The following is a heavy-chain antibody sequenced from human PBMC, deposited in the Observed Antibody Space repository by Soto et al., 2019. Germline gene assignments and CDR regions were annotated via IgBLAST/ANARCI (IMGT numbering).Heavy chain of an antibody. CDR1: GYTFTSYG. J-gene: IGHJ3*02. V-gene: IGHV1-3*01. CDR3: ARDCTYCGGDTGREAFDI. CDR2: MNAGNGNT. D-gene: IGHD2-21*01. Sequence: ASVKVSCKASGYTFTSYGISWVRQAPGQRPEWMGWMNAGNGNTEYSPKFHGRVTMTRDRYARAAYMELSGLTSEDTAVYYCARDCTYCGGDTGREAFDIWGQGTMVTVSS.